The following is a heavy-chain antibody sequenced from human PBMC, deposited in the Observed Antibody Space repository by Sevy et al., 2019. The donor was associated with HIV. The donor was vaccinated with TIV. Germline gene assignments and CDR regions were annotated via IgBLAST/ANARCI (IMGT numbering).Heavy chain of an antibody. V-gene: IGHV3-9*01. J-gene: IGHJ5*02. CDR3: TKDLSHNWNGVCAQAT. D-gene: IGHD1-1*01. CDR2: ISWDSGSI. Sequence: GGSLRLSCAASGFTFDDYAMHWVRQAPGKGLEWVSAISWDSGSIGYADSVKGRFTISRDNAKNSLYLQMNSLRPEDTAFYYCTKDLSHNWNGVCAQATWGQGTQVTVSS. CDR1: GFTFDDYA.